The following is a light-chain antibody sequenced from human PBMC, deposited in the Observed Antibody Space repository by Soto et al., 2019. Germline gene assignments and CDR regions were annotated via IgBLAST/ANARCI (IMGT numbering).Light chain of an antibody. CDR3: SSFTSSSTLV. CDR2: EVN. CDR1: SGDVGGYNF. V-gene: IGLV2-14*01. Sequence: QSVLTQPASVSGSPGQSITISCTGTSGDVGGYNFVSWYQQHPGNAPKLIIYEVNNRPSGVSSRFSGSKSGNTASLTISGLQADDEADYYCSSFTSSSTLVFGTGTKLTVL. J-gene: IGLJ1*01.